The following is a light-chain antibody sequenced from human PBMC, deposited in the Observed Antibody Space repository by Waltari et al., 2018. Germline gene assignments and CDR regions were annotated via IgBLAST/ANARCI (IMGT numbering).Light chain of an antibody. Sequence: EIVMTQSPATLSVSPGERATLSCRASQGISSDLAWYQQKPGQAPRLLIFGASTRATGVPARFSGSGSGTEFPLTISRLQSEDFGVYYCQQSKIWPAFGQGTKVEIK. CDR3: QQSKIWPA. CDR2: GAS. J-gene: IGKJ1*01. CDR1: QGISSD. V-gene: IGKV3-15*01.